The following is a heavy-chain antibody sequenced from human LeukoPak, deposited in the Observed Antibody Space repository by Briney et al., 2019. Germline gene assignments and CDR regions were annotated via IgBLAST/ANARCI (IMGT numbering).Heavy chain of an antibody. Sequence: PSETLSLTCAVYGGSFSGYYWSWIRQPPGKGLEWIGEINHSGSTNYNPSLKSRVTISVDTSKNQFSLKLNSVAAADTAVYYCARRTDTRGYRRFDYWGQGTLVTVSS. CDR3: ARRTDTRGYRRFDY. CDR1: GGSFSGYY. V-gene: IGHV4-34*01. J-gene: IGHJ4*02. CDR2: INHSGST. D-gene: IGHD5-18*01.